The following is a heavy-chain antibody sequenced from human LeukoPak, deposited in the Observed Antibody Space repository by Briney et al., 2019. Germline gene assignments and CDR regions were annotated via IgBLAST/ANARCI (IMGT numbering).Heavy chain of an antibody. D-gene: IGHD2-2*02. J-gene: IGHJ5*02. Sequence: SETLSLTCTVSGGSISSYYWSWIRQPPGKGLEWIGYIYYSESTNYNPSLKSRVTISIDTSKSQFSLKLSSVTAAYTAVYYCARELYXWTGFDPWGQXTLVTVS. CDR3: ARELYXWTGFDP. CDR1: GGSISSYY. V-gene: IGHV4-59*01. CDR2: IYYSEST.